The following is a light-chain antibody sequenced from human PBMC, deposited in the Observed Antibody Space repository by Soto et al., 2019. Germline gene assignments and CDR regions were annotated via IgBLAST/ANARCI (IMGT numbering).Light chain of an antibody. J-gene: IGKJ2*01. V-gene: IGKV3-20*01. CDR2: GAS. Sequence: IVLTQSPRTLSLSPGERATLSCRARQSVSSSSSAWYQQKPGQSPRLLIYGASSRATGIPDRFSGSGSGTDFTLTISRLEPEDCAVYYCQQYCSSPDTGGQGPELEIK. CDR1: QSVSSSS. CDR3: QQYCSSPDT.